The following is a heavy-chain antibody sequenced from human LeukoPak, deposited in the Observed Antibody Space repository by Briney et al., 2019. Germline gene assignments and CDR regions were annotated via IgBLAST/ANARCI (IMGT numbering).Heavy chain of an antibody. J-gene: IGHJ4*02. D-gene: IGHD3-3*01. Sequence: SETLSLPCAVYGGSFSGYYWSWIRQPPGKGLEWTGEINHSGSTNYNPSLKSRVTISVDTSKNQFSLKLSSVTAADTAVYYCARGGSLWSGYFHYFDYWGQGTLVTVSS. CDR1: GGSFSGYY. V-gene: IGHV4-34*01. CDR3: ARGGSLWSGYFHYFDY. CDR2: INHSGST.